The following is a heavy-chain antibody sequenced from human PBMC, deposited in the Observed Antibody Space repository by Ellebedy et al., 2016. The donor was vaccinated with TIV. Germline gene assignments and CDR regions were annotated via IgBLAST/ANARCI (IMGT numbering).Heavy chain of an antibody. Sequence: AASVTVSCKASGYTFTNYDIAWVRQSPGQGLEWMGWIYNGNTYYTETLQGRVTMTTDTSTRTAYMELSSLTFDDTAVYYCARNGGGLGYWGQGTLVTVSS. V-gene: IGHV1-18*01. CDR2: IYNGNT. J-gene: IGHJ4*02. CDR3: ARNGGGLGY. D-gene: IGHD2-8*01. CDR1: GYTFTNYD.